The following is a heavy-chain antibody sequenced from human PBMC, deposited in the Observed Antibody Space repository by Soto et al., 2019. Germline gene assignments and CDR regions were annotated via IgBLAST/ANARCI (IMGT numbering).Heavy chain of an antibody. CDR2: IKTDGSVT. D-gene: IGHD3-16*01. J-gene: IGHJ4*02. V-gene: IGHV3-74*01. CDR1: GFTFSTYW. Sequence: VGSLRLSCAASGFTFSTYWMHWVRQAPGKGLVWVSRIKTDGSVTTYADSVKGRFTISRDNAKNTLYLQMNTLRAEDTAVYYCARDLGGSHDYWGRGTLVTSPQ. CDR3: ARDLGGSHDY.